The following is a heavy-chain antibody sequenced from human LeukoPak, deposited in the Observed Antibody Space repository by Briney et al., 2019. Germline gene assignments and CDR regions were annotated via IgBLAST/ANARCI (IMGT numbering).Heavy chain of an antibody. Sequence: ASVKVSCKASGYTFTSYAMHWVRQAPGQRLEWMGWINAGNGNTKYSQKFQGRVTITRDTSASTAYMELSSLRSEDKAVSYCARLGYDILTGPSSDGMDVWGQGTTVTVSS. J-gene: IGHJ6*02. CDR1: GYTFTSYA. CDR2: INAGNGNT. CDR3: ARLGYDILTGPSSDGMDV. D-gene: IGHD3-9*01. V-gene: IGHV1-3*01.